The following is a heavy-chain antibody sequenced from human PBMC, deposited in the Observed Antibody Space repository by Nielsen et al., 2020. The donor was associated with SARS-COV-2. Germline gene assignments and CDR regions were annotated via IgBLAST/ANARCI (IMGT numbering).Heavy chain of an antibody. J-gene: IGHJ3*02. V-gene: IGHV3-9*01. Sequence: SLKISCAASGFTFDDYGMSWVRQAPGKGLEWVSGISWNSGSIGYADSVKGRFTISRDNAKNSLYLQMNSLRAEDTALYYCASGGNSADYAFDIWGQGTMVTVSS. D-gene: IGHD4-23*01. CDR3: ASGGNSADYAFDI. CDR2: ISWNSGSI. CDR1: GFTFDDYG.